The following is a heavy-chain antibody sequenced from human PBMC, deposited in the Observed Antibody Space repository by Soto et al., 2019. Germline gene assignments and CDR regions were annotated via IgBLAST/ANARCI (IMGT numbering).Heavy chain of an antibody. Sequence: SETLSLTCTVSGGSISSSSYYWGWIRQPPGKGLEWIGSIYYSGSTYYNPPLKSRVTISVDTSKNQFSLKLSSVTAADTAVYYCAREYYDFWSGSLNWFDPWGQGTLVTVSS. CDR1: GGSISSSSYY. J-gene: IGHJ5*02. D-gene: IGHD3-3*01. CDR3: AREYYDFWSGSLNWFDP. V-gene: IGHV4-39*02. CDR2: IYYSGST.